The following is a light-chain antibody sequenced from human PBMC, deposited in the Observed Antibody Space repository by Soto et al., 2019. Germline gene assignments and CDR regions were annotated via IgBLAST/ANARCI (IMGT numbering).Light chain of an antibody. CDR3: GTWDTSLSTLL. J-gene: IGLJ2*01. CDR1: NSNNGKKY. V-gene: IGLV1-51*01. Sequence: QSALTQPPSMSAAPGQKVTISCSGSNSNNGKKYVSWYQQLPAAAPKLLIYDNTERPSGIPDRFSGSKSGTSATLAITVLQTGDEADYYCGTWDTSLSTLLFGGGTKVTVL. CDR2: DNT.